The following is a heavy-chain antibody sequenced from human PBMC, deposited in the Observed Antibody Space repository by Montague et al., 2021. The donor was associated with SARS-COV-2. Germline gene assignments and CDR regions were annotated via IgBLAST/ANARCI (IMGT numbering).Heavy chain of an antibody. CDR3: TSGREGNYNVMDV. V-gene: IGHV6-1*01. J-gene: IGHJ6*02. D-gene: IGHD1-1*01. CDR1: GDSVSNNSAT. Sequence: CAISGDSVSNNSATWNGLRQSPSRGLEWLGSTYYRSKWYNDYAVTLIGRVTIHPDTSKNQFSLQLNSVTPEDTAIYYCTSGREGNYNVMDVWGQGTTVTVTS. CDR2: TYYRSKWYN.